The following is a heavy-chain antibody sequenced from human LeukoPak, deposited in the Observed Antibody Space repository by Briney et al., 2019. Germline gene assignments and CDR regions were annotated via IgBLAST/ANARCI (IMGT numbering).Heavy chain of an antibody. D-gene: IGHD3-10*01. V-gene: IGHV3-9*01. CDR2: ISWNSGTI. CDR3: AKDSGSGSWYYFDY. Sequence: GGSLRLSCAASGFTFDDYAMHWVRQAPEKGLEWVSGISWNSGTIGYADSVKGRFTISRDNAKNSLYLQMNSLRAEDTALYYCAKDSGSGSWYYFDYWGQGILVTVSS. CDR1: GFTFDDYA. J-gene: IGHJ4*02.